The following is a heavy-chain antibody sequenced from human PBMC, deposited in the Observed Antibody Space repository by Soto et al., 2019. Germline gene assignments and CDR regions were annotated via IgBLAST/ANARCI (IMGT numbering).Heavy chain of an antibody. V-gene: IGHV4-34*01. D-gene: IGHD3-16*01. CDR1: GGSFSGYY. Sequence: PSETLSLTCAVYGGSFSGYYWTWIRQPPGTGLEWIGEINHSGSTNYNPSLKSRVTISVDTSKNQFSLKLSSVTAADTAVYYCARERAIRDWGSPWIAPWGKGTLVPVHS. CDR3: ARERAIRDWGSPWIAP. J-gene: IGHJ5*02. CDR2: INHSGST.